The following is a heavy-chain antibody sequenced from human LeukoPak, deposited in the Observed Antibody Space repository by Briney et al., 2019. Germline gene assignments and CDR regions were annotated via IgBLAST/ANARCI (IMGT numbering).Heavy chain of an antibody. CDR1: GFTFSSYA. CDR2: ISYDGSNK. D-gene: IGHD3-22*01. CDR3: ARGDSSGYSFDY. Sequence: GGSLRLSCAASGFTFSSYAMHWVRQAPGKGLEWVAVISYDGSNKYYADSVKGRFTISRENSENTLFLQMNSLRAEDTAVYYCARGDSSGYSFDYWGQGTLVSVSS. J-gene: IGHJ4*02. V-gene: IGHV3-30*14.